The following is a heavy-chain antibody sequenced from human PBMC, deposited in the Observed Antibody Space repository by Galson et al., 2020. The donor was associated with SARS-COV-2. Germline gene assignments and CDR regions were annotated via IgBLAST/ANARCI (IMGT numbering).Heavy chain of an antibody. CDR2: ISGSGGTT. V-gene: IGHV3-23*01. J-gene: IGHJ4*02. Sequence: GESLKISCAASGFTFSNFALTWVRQAPGKGLEWVSTISGSGGTTYYADSAKGRFTISRDNSKNTLYLQMNSLRAEDTAVYYCAKKLGVADGYHWRAFDCWGQGTLVTVSS. CDR3: AKKLGVADGYHWRAFDC. D-gene: IGHD5-12*01. CDR1: GFTFSNFA.